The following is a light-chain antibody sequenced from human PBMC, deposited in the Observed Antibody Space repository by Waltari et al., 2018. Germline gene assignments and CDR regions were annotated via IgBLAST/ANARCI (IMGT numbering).Light chain of an antibody. V-gene: IGKV3-20*01. J-gene: IGKJ1*01. CDR3: QHYNTSRWT. Sequence: EIVLTQSPGTLSLSPGERATLSCRASQTITTFYLAWYQQKPGQAPTLLIYGASSRATGIPNRFSCSWSGTDFTLTITRLEPEDFAVYYCQHYNTSRWTFGQGTKVEIK. CDR1: QTITTFY. CDR2: GAS.